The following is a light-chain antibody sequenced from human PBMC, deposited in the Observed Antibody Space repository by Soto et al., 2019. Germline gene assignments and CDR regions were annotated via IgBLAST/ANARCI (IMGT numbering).Light chain of an antibody. CDR3: QQYNNWPPRT. CDR1: QSISSN. J-gene: IGKJ1*01. V-gene: IGKV3-15*01. Sequence: EIVMTQSPATQSVSPGERATLSSRASQSISSNLAWFQQKPGQAPRLLIYGASTRATGIPARFSGSGSGTEFTLTISSLQSEDFAVYYCQQYNNWPPRTFGQGTKVEI. CDR2: GAS.